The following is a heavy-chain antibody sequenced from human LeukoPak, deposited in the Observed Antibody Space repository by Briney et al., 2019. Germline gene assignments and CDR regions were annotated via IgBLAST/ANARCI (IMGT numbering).Heavy chain of an antibody. CDR2: ISGSGGST. D-gene: IGHD3-22*01. V-gene: IGHV3-23*01. Sequence: GGSLRLSCAAPGFTFSSYAMSWVRQAPGKGLEWVSAISGSGGSTYYADSVKGRFTISRDNSKNTLYLQMNSLRAEDTAVYYCAKDPTMIVVVIPDYWGQGTLVTVSS. J-gene: IGHJ4*02. CDR1: GFTFSSYA. CDR3: AKDPTMIVVVIPDY.